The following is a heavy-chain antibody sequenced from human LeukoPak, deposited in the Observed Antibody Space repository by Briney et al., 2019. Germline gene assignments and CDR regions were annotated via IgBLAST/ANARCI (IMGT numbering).Heavy chain of an antibody. D-gene: IGHD6-13*01. J-gene: IGHJ4*02. V-gene: IGHV4-39*01. CDR2: IYYSGST. Sequence: PSETLSLTCTVSGGSISSSSYHWGWIRQPPGKELEWIGTIYYSGSTYYNPSLKSRVTLSVDTSKNQFSPKLSSVIAADTAVYYCARRAYSRSSGFDYWGQGTLVTVSS. CDR1: GGSISSSSYH. CDR3: ARRAYSRSSGFDY.